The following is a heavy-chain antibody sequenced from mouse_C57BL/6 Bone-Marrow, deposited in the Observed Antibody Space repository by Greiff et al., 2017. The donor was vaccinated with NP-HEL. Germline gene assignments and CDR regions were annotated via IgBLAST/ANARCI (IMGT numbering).Heavy chain of an antibody. Sequence: EVKLMESGAELVRPGASVKLSCTASGFNIKDDYMHWVKQRPEQGLEWIGWIDPENGDTEYASKFQGKATITADTSSNTAYLQLSSRTSEDTAVYYCTTMMVRRTWFAYWGQGTLVTVSA. CDR2: IDPENGDT. CDR1: GFNIKDDY. V-gene: IGHV14-4*01. D-gene: IGHD2-3*01. CDR3: TTMMVRRTWFAY. J-gene: IGHJ3*01.